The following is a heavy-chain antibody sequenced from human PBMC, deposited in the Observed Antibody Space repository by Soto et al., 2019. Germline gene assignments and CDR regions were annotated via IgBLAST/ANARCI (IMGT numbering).Heavy chain of an antibody. V-gene: IGHV1-2*02. CDR3: ARVEDIVVVPAAMAYAFDI. CDR1: GYTFTSYY. J-gene: IGHJ3*02. Sequence: ASVKVSCKASGYTFTSYYMHWVRQAPGQGLEWMGWINPNSGGTNYAQKLQGRVTMTTDTSTSTAYMELRSLRSDDTAVYYCARVEDIVVVPAAMAYAFDIWGQGTMVTVSS. D-gene: IGHD2-2*01. CDR2: INPNSGGT.